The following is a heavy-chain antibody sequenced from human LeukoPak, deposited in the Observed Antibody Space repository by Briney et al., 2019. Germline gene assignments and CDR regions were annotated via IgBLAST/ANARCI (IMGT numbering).Heavy chain of an antibody. CDR2: INKDGSER. CDR3: AKGNSGYYNDAFDI. Sequence: GGSLRLSCAASGFTFSSYWMTWARQVPGKGLEWVANINKDGSERNYADSLKGRFTISRDNAMSSLFLQMDSLRAEDTGVYYCAKGNSGYYNDAFDIWGQGTMVTVSS. D-gene: IGHD3-22*01. J-gene: IGHJ3*02. V-gene: IGHV3-7*01. CDR1: GFTFSSYW.